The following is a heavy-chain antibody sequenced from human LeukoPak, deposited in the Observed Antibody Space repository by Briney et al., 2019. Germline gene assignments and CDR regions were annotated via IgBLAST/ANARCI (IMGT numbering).Heavy chain of an antibody. J-gene: IGHJ4*02. CDR3: ARGRDSSSWYVHYFDY. D-gene: IGHD6-13*01. CDR1: GDSISSYY. CDR2: TYYSGST. Sequence: SETLSLTCTVSGDSISSYYWSWIRQHPGKGLEWIGYTYYSGSTYYNPSLKSRVTISVDTSKNQFSLKLSSVTAADRAVYYCARGRDSSSWYVHYFDYWGQGTLVTVSS. V-gene: IGHV4-59*06.